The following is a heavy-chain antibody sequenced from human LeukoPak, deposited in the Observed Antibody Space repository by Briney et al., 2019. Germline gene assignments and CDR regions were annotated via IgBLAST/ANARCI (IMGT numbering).Heavy chain of an antibody. Sequence: SETLSLTCAVYGGSFSGYYWSWIRQPPGKGLEWIGEINHSGSTNYNPSLKSRVTISVDTSKNQFSLKLSSVTAADTAVYYCARGLEVGATAPFDYWSQGTLVTVSS. CDR3: ARGLEVGATAPFDY. J-gene: IGHJ4*02. D-gene: IGHD1-26*01. CDR2: INHSGST. V-gene: IGHV4-34*01. CDR1: GGSFSGYY.